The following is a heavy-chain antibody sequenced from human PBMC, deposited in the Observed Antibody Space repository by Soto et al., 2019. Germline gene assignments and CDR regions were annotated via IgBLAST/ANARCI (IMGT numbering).Heavy chain of an antibody. J-gene: IGHJ4*02. D-gene: IGHD6-19*01. CDR3: ARRGSSGWCGGFDY. V-gene: IGHV4-39*01. CDR2: IYYSGST. CDR1: VGSIISSSYY. Sequence: SETLSLTCTFSVGSIISSSYYWGWMRQPPGRGLEWIGSIYYSGSTYYNPSLKSRVTISVDTSKNQFSLKLSSVTAADTAVYYCARRGSSGWCGGFDYWGQGTLVTVSS.